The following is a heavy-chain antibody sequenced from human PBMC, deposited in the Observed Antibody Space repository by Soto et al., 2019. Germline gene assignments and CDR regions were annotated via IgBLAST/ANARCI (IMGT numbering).Heavy chain of an antibody. J-gene: IGHJ5*02. CDR2: IYYSERP. D-gene: IGHD3-22*01. V-gene: IGHV4-30-4*02. CDR1: GGSISSGEYY. CDR3: AREGGQYYDSSGYWHHWFDP. Sequence: PSETLSLTCTVAGGSISSGEYYWSWFRQPPGKGLEWIGYIYYSERPYYNPSLKSRVTISVDTSRSKFSLKLSSVTAAAPAVYFCAREGGQYYDSSGYWHHWFDPWGQVPLVTVSS.